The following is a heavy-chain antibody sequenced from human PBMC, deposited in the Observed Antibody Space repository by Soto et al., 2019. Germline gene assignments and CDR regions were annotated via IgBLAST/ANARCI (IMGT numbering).Heavy chain of an antibody. CDR2: IYYTGST. Sequence: SETLSLTCSVSGDSISTFYWSWIRQPPGKGLEWIGYIYYTGSTNYNPSLKSRVTISVDTSKNQFSLKLSSMTAADTAIYFCARAISSSIPSYFDHWGQGTLVTVSS. CDR3: ARAISSSIPSYFDH. CDR1: GDSISTFY. J-gene: IGHJ4*02. V-gene: IGHV4-59*01. D-gene: IGHD2-2*02.